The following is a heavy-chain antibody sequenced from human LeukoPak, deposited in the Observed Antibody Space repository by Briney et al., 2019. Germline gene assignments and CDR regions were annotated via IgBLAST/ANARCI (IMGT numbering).Heavy chain of an antibody. V-gene: IGHV3-30*02. CDR2: IRYDGSNK. J-gene: IGHJ4*02. CDR1: GFTFDDYA. D-gene: IGHD3-10*01. CDR3: AKDSKRWKTYYYEAGSYYFDY. Sequence: GGSPRLSCAASGFTFDDYAMHWVRQAPGKGLEWVAFIRYDGSNKYYADSVKGRFTISRDNSKNTLYLQMNSLRPEDTAVYYCAKDSKRWKTYYYEAGSYYFDYWGQGTRVTVSS.